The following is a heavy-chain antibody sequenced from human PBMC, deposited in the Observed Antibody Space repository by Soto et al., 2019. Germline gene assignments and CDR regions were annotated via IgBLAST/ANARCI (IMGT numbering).Heavy chain of an antibody. CDR3: ARGLDSDYISPLDY. J-gene: IGHJ4*02. V-gene: IGHV3-33*01. Sequence: GGSLRLSCAASGFTFSSYGMHWVRQAPGKGLEWVAVIWYDGSNKYYADSVKGRFTISRDNSKNTLYLQMNSLRAEDTAVYYCARGLDSDYISPLDYWGQGTLVTVSS. D-gene: IGHD3-16*01. CDR1: GFTFSSYG. CDR2: IWYDGSNK.